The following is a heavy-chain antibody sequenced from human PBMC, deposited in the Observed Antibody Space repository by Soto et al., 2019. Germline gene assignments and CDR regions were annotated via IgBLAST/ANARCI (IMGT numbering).Heavy chain of an antibody. CDR1: GYTFTSYG. J-gene: IGHJ4*02. CDR3: ASDLRGYSGPAYFDY. D-gene: IGHD5-12*01. V-gene: IGHV1-18*01. Sequence: GASVKVSCKASGYTFTSYGISWVRQAPGQGLEWMGWISAYNGNTNYAQKLQGRVTMTTDTSTSTAYMELRSLRSDDTAVYYCASDLRGYSGPAYFDYWGQGTLVTVSS. CDR2: ISAYNGNT.